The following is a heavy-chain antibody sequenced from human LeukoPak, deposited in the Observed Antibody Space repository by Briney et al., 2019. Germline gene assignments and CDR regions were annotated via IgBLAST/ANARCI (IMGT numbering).Heavy chain of an antibody. CDR2: INPDGRGT. Sequence: ASVKVSCKASGYTFTGYYIHWVRQAPGQGLERMGWINPDGRGTNYAQKFQGRVTMTRDTSISTAHMELNRLRSDDTAVFYCARSLAAPLYYFDYWGQGTLVTVSS. D-gene: IGHD6-13*01. CDR1: GYTFTGYY. CDR3: ARSLAAPLYYFDY. V-gene: IGHV1-2*02. J-gene: IGHJ4*02.